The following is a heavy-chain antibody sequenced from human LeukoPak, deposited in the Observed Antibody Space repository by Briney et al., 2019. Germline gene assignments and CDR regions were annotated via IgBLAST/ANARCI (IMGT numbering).Heavy chain of an antibody. CDR1: GYTFSSYG. Sequence: ASVKVSCKATGYTFSSYGISWVRQAPGQGLEWMGWISAYNGNTNYAQKLQGRVTMTTDTSTSTAYMELRSLRSDDTAVYYCARDQYYDSKGWFDPWGQGTLVTVSS. D-gene: IGHD3-22*01. CDR2: ISAYNGNT. J-gene: IGHJ5*02. V-gene: IGHV1-18*01. CDR3: ARDQYYDSKGWFDP.